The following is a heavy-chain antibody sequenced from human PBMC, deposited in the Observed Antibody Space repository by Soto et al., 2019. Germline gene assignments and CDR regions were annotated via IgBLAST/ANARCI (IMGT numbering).Heavy chain of an antibody. Sequence: PGGSLRLSCSASGFTFSSYGMHWVRQAPGKGLEWVAYINQDGSERDYVDSVKGRFTISRDNAKNSLYLQMNSLRAEDTAVYYCARGFSWGLGTLVTVSS. CDR3: ARGFS. CDR1: GFTFSSYG. D-gene: IGHD3-10*01. CDR2: INQDGSER. J-gene: IGHJ5*02. V-gene: IGHV3-7*01.